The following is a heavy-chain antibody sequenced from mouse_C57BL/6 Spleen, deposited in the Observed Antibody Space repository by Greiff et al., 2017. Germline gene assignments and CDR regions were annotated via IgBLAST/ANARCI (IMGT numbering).Heavy chain of an antibody. CDR3: THSYYDMDY. Sequence: EVKLLESGGGLVQPGGSMKLSCVASGFTFSTYWMNWVRQSPEQGLEWVAQIRLKSDNYATHYAESVKGRFNISRDDYKSSVYLQMNNLRAEDTGIYYCTHSYYDMDYWGQGTSVTVSS. CDR2: IRLKSDNYAT. V-gene: IGHV6-3*01. CDR1: GFTFSTYW. J-gene: IGHJ4*01.